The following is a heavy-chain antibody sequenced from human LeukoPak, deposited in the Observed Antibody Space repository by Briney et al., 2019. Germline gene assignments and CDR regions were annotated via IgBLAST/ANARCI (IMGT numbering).Heavy chain of an antibody. CDR1: GFTFSSYA. CDR3: AQDSGPGGNY. V-gene: IGHV3-23*01. J-gene: IGHJ4*02. D-gene: IGHD3-10*01. CDR2: ISGSGGST. Sequence: GGSLRLSCAASGFTFSSYAMSWVRQAPGKGLEWVSAISGSGGSTNYADSVKGRFTISRDNSKNTLYLQMNSLRAEDTPVYYCAQDSGPGGNYWGQGTLVTVSS.